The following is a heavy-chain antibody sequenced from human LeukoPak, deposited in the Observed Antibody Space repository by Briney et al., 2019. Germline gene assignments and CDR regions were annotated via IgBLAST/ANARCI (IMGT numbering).Heavy chain of an antibody. V-gene: IGHV3-72*01. CDR3: ARSKSWYSTDAFDI. D-gene: IGHD2-15*01. CDR2: IRRGANSYTT. Sequence: GGSLRLSCAASGFTFSDYILDWVRQAPGKGLEWVGRIRRGANSYTTEYAASVKGRFTISRDDSRNSLYLHMNSLKTEDTAAYHCARSKSWYSTDAFDIWGQGTMVTVSS. CDR1: GFTFSDYI. J-gene: IGHJ3*02.